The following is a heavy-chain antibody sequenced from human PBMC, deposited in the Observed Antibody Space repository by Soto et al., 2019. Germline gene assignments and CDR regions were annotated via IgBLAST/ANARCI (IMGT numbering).Heavy chain of an antibody. Sequence: HVQLVQSGAEVRKPGSSVTISCKASGGPFSRYTFTWVRQAPGQGLEWMGGITALLGSANYAQKFQGRATITADETTTTVKMQLSSLRSEDTAVFYCARHVASVGATADSYYGMHAWGQGISVIVSS. V-gene: IGHV1-69*01. CDR2: ITALLGSA. CDR1: GGPFSRYT. D-gene: IGHD3-16*01. J-gene: IGHJ6*02. CDR3: ARHVASVGATADSYYGMHA.